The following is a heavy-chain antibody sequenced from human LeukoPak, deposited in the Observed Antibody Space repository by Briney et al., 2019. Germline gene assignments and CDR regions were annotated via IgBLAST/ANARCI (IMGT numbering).Heavy chain of an antibody. V-gene: IGHV3-30-3*01. Sequence: PGGSLRLSCAASGFTFSSYAMHWVRQAPGKGLEWVAVISYDGSNKYYADSVKGRFTISRDNSKNTLNLQMNSLRAEDTAVYYCARATLAGFGELFGYYFDYWGQGTLVTVSS. D-gene: IGHD3-10*01. CDR1: GFTFSSYA. CDR2: ISYDGSNK. CDR3: ARATLAGFGELFGYYFDY. J-gene: IGHJ4*02.